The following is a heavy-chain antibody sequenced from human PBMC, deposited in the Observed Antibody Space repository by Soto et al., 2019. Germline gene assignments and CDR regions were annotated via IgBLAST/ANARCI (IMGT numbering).Heavy chain of an antibody. CDR3: ATNVQARLLLILLENVFDT. CDR1: GFTFSRLW. Sequence: EVQLVESGGGLVQPGGSLRLSCAASGFTFSRLWMSWVRQAPGKGLEWVANIKGDGSERYYADSVKGRFTISRDNAKNSLYLQMNSLRAGDTAVYYCATNVQARLLLILLENVFDTWGQGTMVSVSP. J-gene: IGHJ3*02. V-gene: IGHV3-7*01. CDR2: IKGDGSER. D-gene: IGHD5-18*01.